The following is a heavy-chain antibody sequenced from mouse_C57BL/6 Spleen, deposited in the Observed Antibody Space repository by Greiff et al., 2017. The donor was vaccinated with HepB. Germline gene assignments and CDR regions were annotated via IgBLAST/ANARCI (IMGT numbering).Heavy chain of an antibody. V-gene: IGHV1-61*01. J-gene: IGHJ3*01. CDR3: YRRNYGSSYSAWFAY. CDR2: IYPSDSET. CDR1: GYTFTSYW. D-gene: IGHD1-1*01. Sequence: VQLQQSGAELVRPGSSVKLSCKASGYTFTSYWMDWVKQRPGQGLEWIGNIYPSDSETHYNQKFKDKATLTVDKSSSTAYMQLSSLTSEDSAVYDCYRRNYGSSYSAWFAYWGQGTLVTVSA.